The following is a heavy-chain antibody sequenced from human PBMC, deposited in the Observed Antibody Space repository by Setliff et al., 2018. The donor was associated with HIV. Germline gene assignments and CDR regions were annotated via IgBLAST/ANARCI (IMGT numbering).Heavy chain of an antibody. J-gene: IGHJ4*02. D-gene: IGHD3-3*01. CDR1: GFIFGDFG. Sequence: PGGSLRLSCAASGFIFGDFGMSWVRQAPGKGLEWVAFIRSKAYGGTTEYAASVKDRFTISRDDSKSIAYLQVNSLKSEDTAMYYCARDKGFLLYWGQGTLVTVSS. CDR3: ARDKGFLLY. V-gene: IGHV3-49*04. CDR2: IRSKAYGGTT.